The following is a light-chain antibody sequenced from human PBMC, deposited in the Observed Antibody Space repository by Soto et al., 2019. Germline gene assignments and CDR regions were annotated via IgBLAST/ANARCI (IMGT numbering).Light chain of an antibody. Sequence: IQMTQSPSTLSASVGDIVTITCRASQSISSWLAWYQQKPGKAPKLLIYDASSLESGVPSRFSGSGSGTEFTLTISSLQPDDFATYYCQQYNSYSPAFGQGTKVDIK. CDR3: QQYNSYSPA. J-gene: IGKJ1*01. CDR1: QSISSW. CDR2: DAS. V-gene: IGKV1-5*01.